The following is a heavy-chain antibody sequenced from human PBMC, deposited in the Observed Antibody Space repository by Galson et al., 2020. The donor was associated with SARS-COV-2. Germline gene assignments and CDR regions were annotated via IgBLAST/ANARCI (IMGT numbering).Heavy chain of an antibody. Sequence: GGSLRLSCAASGFTFDDYTMHWVRQAQGKGLEWVSLISWDGGSIKYADSVKGRFTISRDNSKDSLYLQMNSLRTEDTALYYCAKDMHPQTRFYYFDYWGQGTLVTVSS. CDR2: ISWDGGSI. CDR1: GFTFDDYT. J-gene: IGHJ4*02. V-gene: IGHV3-43*01. CDR3: AKDMHPQTRFYYFDY.